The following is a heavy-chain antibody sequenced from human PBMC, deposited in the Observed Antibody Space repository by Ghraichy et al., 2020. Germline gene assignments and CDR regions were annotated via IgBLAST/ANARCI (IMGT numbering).Heavy chain of an antibody. CDR2: ITASGGGT. Sequence: GGSLRLSCTASELTFSNYAMIWGRQAPGKGLEWVSAITASGGGTYYVDSVQGRFTISRDNSKNTLYLQMRSLTDEDTAVYYCAKLLLWSDYYTADHWGQGTLVTVSS. D-gene: IGHD3-3*01. CDR3: AKLLLWSDYYTADH. V-gene: IGHV3-23*01. CDR1: ELTFSNYA. J-gene: IGHJ4*02.